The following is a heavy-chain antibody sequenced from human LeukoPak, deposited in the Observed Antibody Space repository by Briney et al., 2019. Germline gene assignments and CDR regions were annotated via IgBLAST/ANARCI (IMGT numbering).Heavy chain of an antibody. J-gene: IGHJ4*02. V-gene: IGHV4-59*01. CDR1: GGSISSYY. Sequence: SETLSLTCTVPGGSISSYYWSWLGQAPGKGRGGCGDMYYSGSTNYNPSLNSRVTISVDTSKTQFPLKLSSVAAAATAVYYCARVGYDSSGRTSPNTFDYWGQGTLVTASS. CDR2: MYYSGST. CDR3: ARVGYDSSGRTSPNTFDY. D-gene: IGHD3-22*01.